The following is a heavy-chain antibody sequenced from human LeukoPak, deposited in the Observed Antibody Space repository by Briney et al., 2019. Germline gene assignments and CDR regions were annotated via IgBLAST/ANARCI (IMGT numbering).Heavy chain of an antibody. D-gene: IGHD6-13*01. CDR1: GFTFSSYA. J-gene: IGHJ4*02. CDR2: ISSSSSTI. V-gene: IGHV3-48*01. CDR3: ARDSRIAAAGTFDY. Sequence: GGSLRLSCAASGFTFSSYAMSWVRQAPGKGLEWVSAISSSSSTIYYADSVKGRFTISRDNAKNSLYLQMNSLRAEDTAVYYCARDSRIAAAGTFDYWGQGTLVTVSS.